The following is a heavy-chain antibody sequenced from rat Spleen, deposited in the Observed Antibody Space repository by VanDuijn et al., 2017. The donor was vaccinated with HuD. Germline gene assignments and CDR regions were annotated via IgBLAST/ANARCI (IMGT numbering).Heavy chain of an antibody. Sequence: EVQLVESGGGLVQPGRSLKLSCAASGFTFSDYNMAWVRQAPTKGLEWVASTSTGGGYTYYRDSVKGRFTISRDDAKSTLYLQMNSLRSEDTATYYCIREVRVAAISTGFDYWGQGVMVTVSS. CDR3: IREVRVAAISTGFDY. CDR2: TSTGGGYT. V-gene: IGHV5-25*01. CDR1: GFTFSDYN. J-gene: IGHJ2*01. D-gene: IGHD1-2*01.